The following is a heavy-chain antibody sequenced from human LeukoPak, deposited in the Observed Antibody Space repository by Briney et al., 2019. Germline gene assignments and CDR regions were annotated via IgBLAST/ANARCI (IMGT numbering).Heavy chain of an antibody. Sequence: ATVKVSCKASGYTFTSYDINWVRQATGHGLEWMGWMTPNSGNSGFAQKFQGRVTMTRSTSISTAYMELTSLRSEDTAVYYCARGFFGVVITGYFDYWGQGTLVTVSS. CDR2: MTPNSGNS. D-gene: IGHD3-3*01. CDR1: GYTFTSYD. CDR3: ARGFFGVVITGYFDY. V-gene: IGHV1-8*01. J-gene: IGHJ4*02.